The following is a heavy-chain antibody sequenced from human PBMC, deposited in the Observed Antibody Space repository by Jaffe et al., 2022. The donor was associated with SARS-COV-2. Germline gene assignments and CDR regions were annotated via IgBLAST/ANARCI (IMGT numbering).Heavy chain of an antibody. V-gene: IGHV3-21*01. CDR1: GFTFSSYS. CDR3: ARDPCSGGSCYPTFDY. CDR2: ISSSSSYI. J-gene: IGHJ4*02. Sequence: EVQLVESGGGLVKPGGSLRLSCAASGFTFSSYSMNWVRQAPGKGLEWVSSISSSSSYIYYADSVKGRFTISRDNAKNSLYLQMNSLRAEDTAVYYCARDPCSGGSCYPTFDYWGQGTLVTVSS. D-gene: IGHD2-15*01.